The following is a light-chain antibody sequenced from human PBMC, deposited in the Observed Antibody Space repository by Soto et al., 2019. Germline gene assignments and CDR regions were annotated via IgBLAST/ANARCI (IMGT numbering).Light chain of an antibody. CDR2: DAS. CDR1: QNIDRW. CDR3: QQYGDYWT. V-gene: IGKV1-5*01. Sequence: DLQLTQSPSNLAASIGDRVTITCRASQNIDRWLAWYQLKPGKAPKLLFFDASTLSSGVPSRFSGSGSGTEFTLTISSLQPDDFATYFCQQYGDYWTFGQGTKVEI. J-gene: IGKJ1*01.